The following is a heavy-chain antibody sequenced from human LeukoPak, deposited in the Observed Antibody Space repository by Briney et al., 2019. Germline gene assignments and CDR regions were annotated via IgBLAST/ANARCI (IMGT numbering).Heavy chain of an antibody. V-gene: IGHV1-18*01. CDR2: ISAYNGNT. D-gene: IGHD3-22*01. CDR3: ARVHYYDSDPYYYYMDV. J-gene: IGHJ6*03. Sequence: GASVKVSCKASGYIFTSYGISWVRQAPGQGLEWMGWISAYNGNTNSAQKLQGRVTMTTDTSTNTAYMELRSLRSDDTAVYYCARVHYYDSDPYYYYMDVWGKGTTVTVSS. CDR1: GYIFTSYG.